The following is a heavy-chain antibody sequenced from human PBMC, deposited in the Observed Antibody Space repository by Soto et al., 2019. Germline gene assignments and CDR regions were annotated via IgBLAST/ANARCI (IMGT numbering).Heavy chain of an antibody. CDR2: IYYSGYT. Sequence: PSETLSLTCTVSGGSISSSSYYWGWLRQPPGKGLEWIGSIYYSGYTYYNPSLKSRVTISVDTSKNQFSLKLSSVTAADTAVYYCARHNGPLYVGYYYDMDVWGQGTTVTV. V-gene: IGHV4-39*01. CDR1: GGSISSSSYY. CDR3: ARHNGPLYVGYYYDMDV. D-gene: IGHD3-16*01. J-gene: IGHJ6*02.